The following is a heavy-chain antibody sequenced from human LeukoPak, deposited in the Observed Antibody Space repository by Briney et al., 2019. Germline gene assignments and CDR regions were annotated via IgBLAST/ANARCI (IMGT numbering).Heavy chain of an antibody. CDR1: GFTFSSSW. J-gene: IGHJ4*02. CDR2: IKYDGSEE. CDR3: ARDVYRSFDH. Sequence: GGSLRLSCVASGFTFSSSWMNWVRQAPGKGLEWVANIKYDGSEEYYVDSVKGRFTISRDNAQNSLYLQMNNLRAEDTAVYYCARDVYRSFDHWGQGTLVTVSS. D-gene: IGHD5/OR15-5a*01. V-gene: IGHV3-7*01.